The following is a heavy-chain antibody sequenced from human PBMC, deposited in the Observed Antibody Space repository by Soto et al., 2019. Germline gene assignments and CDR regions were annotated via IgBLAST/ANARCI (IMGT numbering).Heavy chain of an antibody. V-gene: IGHV1-2*02. CDR3: ARGRNSPYSSWARGPNDY. Sequence: GGTNYAQKFQGRVTMTRDTSISTAYMELSRLRSDDTAVYYCARGRNSPYSSWARGPNDYWGQGTLVTVSS. D-gene: IGHD6-6*01. CDR2: GGT. J-gene: IGHJ4*02.